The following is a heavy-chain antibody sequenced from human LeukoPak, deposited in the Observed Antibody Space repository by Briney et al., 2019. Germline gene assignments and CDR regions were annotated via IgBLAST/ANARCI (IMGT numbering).Heavy chain of an antibody. CDR3: AKKGYSSSWYPRWFDP. V-gene: IGHV4-34*01. D-gene: IGHD6-13*01. CDR1: GGSFSGYY. CDR2: INHSGST. Sequence: SETLSLTCAVYGGSFSGYYWSWIRQPPGKGLEWIGEINHSGSTNYNPSLKSRVTISVDTSKNQFSLKLSSVTAADTAVYYCAKKGYSSSWYPRWFDPWGQGTLVTVSS. J-gene: IGHJ5*02.